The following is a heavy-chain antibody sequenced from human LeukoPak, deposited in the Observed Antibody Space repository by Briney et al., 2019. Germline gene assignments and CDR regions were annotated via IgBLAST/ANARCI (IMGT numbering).Heavy chain of an antibody. V-gene: IGHV3-30*18. CDR2: ISYDGSNK. J-gene: IGHJ6*02. D-gene: IGHD2-2*02. Sequence: PGRSLRLSCAASGFTFSSYGMRWVRQAPGKGLEWVAVISYDGSNKYYADSVKGRFTISRDNSKNTLYLQMNSLRAEDTAVYYCAKYTFADYYYYGMDVWGQGTTVTVSS. CDR3: AKYTFADYYYYGMDV. CDR1: GFTFSSYG.